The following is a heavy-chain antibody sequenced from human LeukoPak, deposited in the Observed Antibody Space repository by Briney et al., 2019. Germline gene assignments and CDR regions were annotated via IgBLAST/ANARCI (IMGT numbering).Heavy chain of an antibody. CDR1: GFTFSSYG. D-gene: IGHD6-19*01. CDR3: AKEGTGAVAGLYYYYHYGMDV. J-gene: IGHJ6*02. Sequence: SGGSLRLSCAASGFTFSSYGMHWVRQAPGKGLEWVAVISYDGSNKYYADSVKGRFTISRDNSKNTLYLQMNSLRAEDTAVYYCAKEGTGAVAGLYYYYHYGMDVWGQGTTVTVSS. V-gene: IGHV3-30*18. CDR2: ISYDGSNK.